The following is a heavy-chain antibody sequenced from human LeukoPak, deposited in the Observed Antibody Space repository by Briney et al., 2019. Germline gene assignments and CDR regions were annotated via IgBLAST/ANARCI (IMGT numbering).Heavy chain of an antibody. CDR1: GFTFSSYA. Sequence: QPGGSLRLSCAAPGFTFSSYAMSWVRQAPGKGLEWVSAISGSGGSTYYADSVKGRFTISRDNSKNTLYLQMNSLRAEDTAVYYCAKDPGDIVVVPAAGIDYWGQGTLVTVSS. D-gene: IGHD2-2*01. CDR3: AKDPGDIVVVPAAGIDY. CDR2: ISGSGGST. V-gene: IGHV3-23*01. J-gene: IGHJ4*02.